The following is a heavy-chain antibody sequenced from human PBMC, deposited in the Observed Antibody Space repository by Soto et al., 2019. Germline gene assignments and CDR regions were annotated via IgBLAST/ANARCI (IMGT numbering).Heavy chain of an antibody. CDR1: GGSFSGYY. CDR2: INHSGST. V-gene: IGHV4-34*01. D-gene: IGHD6-6*01. CDR3: ARNRRGIAARPQARWYFDL. Sequence: QVQLQQWGAGLLKPSETLSLTCAVYGGSFSGYYWSWIRQPPGKGLEWIGEINHSGSTNYNPSLKSRVTISVDTSKNQFSLKLSSVTAADTAVYYCARNRRGIAARPQARWYFDLWGRGTLVTVSS. J-gene: IGHJ2*01.